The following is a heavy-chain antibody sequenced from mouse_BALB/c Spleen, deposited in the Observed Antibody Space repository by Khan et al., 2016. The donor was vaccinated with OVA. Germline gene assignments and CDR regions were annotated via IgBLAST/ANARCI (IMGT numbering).Heavy chain of an antibody. D-gene: IGHD1-1*01. CDR3: AKFTPDYYAMDY. Sequence: QVQLKQSGPGLVAPSQSLSITCTVSGFSLSSNGVSWVRQPPGKGLEWLGVIWGDGSTNYHSTLKSRLIISKDNSKSQVFLKLNSLQTDDTATYYCAKFTPDYYAMDYWGQGTSVTVSS. V-gene: IGHV2-3*01. CDR2: IWGDGST. CDR1: GFSLSSNG. J-gene: IGHJ4*01.